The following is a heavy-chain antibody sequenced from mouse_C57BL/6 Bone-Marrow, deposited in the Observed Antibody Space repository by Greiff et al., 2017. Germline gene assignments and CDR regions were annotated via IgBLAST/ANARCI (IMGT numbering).Heavy chain of an antibody. Sequence: QVQLQQSGAELVKPGASVKISCKASGYAFCSYWMNWVKQRPGKGLEWIGQIYPGDGDTNYNGKFKGKATLTADKSSSTAYMQLSSLTSEDSAVYFCARRGYYGSSYAWFAYWGQGTLVTVSA. CDR1: GYAFCSYW. CDR2: IYPGDGDT. J-gene: IGHJ3*01. D-gene: IGHD1-1*01. V-gene: IGHV1-80*01. CDR3: ARRGYYGSSYAWFAY.